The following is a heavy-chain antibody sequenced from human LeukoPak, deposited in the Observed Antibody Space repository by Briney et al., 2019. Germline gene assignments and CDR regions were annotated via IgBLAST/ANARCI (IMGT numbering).Heavy chain of an antibody. CDR1: GFTFSSYA. J-gene: IGHJ4*02. Sequence: GGSLRLSCAASGFTFSSYAMHWVRQAPGKGLEWVAVISYEGSNKYYADSVKGRFTISRDNSKNTLYLQMNSLRAEDTAVYYCARVGSYSFDYWGQGTLVTVSS. D-gene: IGHD1-26*01. V-gene: IGHV3-30-3*01. CDR3: ARVGSYSFDY. CDR2: ISYEGSNK.